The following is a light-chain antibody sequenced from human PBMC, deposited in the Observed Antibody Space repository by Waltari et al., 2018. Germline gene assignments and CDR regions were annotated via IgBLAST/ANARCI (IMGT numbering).Light chain of an antibody. Sequence: EIVMTQSPATLSVSPGETATLSCRASQSVSSNVAWYQKKPGQTPRLLIYDASTRATSIPAKFRGSGSATEFTLTISSLQSEDFAVYYCQQYNRWPPITFGHGTRLEIK. J-gene: IGKJ5*01. CDR2: DAS. CDR3: QQYNRWPPIT. V-gene: IGKV3-15*01. CDR1: QSVSSN.